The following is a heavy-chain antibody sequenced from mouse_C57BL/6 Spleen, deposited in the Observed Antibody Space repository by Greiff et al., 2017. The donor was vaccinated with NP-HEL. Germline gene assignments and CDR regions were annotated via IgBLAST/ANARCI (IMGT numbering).Heavy chain of an antibody. Sequence: QVQLQQPGTELVKPGASVKLSCKASGYTFTSYWMHWVKQRPGQGLEWLGNINPSNGGTNYNEKFKSKATLTVDKSSSTAYMQLSSLTSEDSAVYYCARPDYDEGWYFDVWGTGTTVTVSS. CDR3: ARPDYDEGWYFDV. CDR2: INPSNGGT. D-gene: IGHD2-4*01. CDR1: GYTFTSYW. V-gene: IGHV1-53*01. J-gene: IGHJ1*03.